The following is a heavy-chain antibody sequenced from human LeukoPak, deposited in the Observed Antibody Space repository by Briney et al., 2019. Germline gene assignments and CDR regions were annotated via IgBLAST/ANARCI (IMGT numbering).Heavy chain of an antibody. J-gene: IGHJ4*02. Sequence: ASVKVSCKASGYTFTGYYMHWVRQAPGQGLEWMGWINPNSGGTIYAQKFQGRVTMTEDTSTDTAYMELSSLRSEDTAVYYCATEGMNYDYVWGSYHPLRYWGQGTLVTVSS. V-gene: IGHV1-2*02. CDR2: INPNSGGT. CDR3: ATEGMNYDYVWGSYHPLRY. D-gene: IGHD3-16*01. CDR1: GYTFTGYY.